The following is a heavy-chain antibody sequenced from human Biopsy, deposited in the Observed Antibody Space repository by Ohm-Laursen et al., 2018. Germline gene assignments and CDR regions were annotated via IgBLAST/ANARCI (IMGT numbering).Heavy chain of an antibody. CDR1: GGSLSSYS. Sequence: GTLSLTCTVSGGSLSSYSWSWIRQPAGKGLEWIGQIYTSGITNYNPSLKSRVTTSVDTSKNKFSLRVSSVTAADTAVYYCARDRDRRGWFDPWGQETLVTVSS. V-gene: IGHV4-4*07. CDR2: IYTSGIT. D-gene: IGHD1-14*01. CDR3: ARDRDRRGWFDP. J-gene: IGHJ5*02.